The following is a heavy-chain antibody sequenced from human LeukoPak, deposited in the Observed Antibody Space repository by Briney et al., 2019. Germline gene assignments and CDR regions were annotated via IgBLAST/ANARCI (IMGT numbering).Heavy chain of an antibody. J-gene: IGHJ3*02. Sequence: PSETLSPTCTVSGGSISSYYWSWIRQPPGKGLEWIGYIYYSGSTNYNPSLKSRVTISVDTSKNQFSLKLSSVTAADTAVYYCARVCRFLECARAFDIWGQGTMVTVSS. V-gene: IGHV4-59*01. D-gene: IGHD3-3*01. CDR3: ARVCRFLECARAFDI. CDR1: GGSISSYY. CDR2: IYYSGST.